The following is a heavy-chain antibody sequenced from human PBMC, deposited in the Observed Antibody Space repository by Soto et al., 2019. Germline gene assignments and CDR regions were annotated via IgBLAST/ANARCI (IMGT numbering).Heavy chain of an antibody. J-gene: IGHJ4*02. CDR1: GASIRSHH. CDR2: IYYSESA. D-gene: IGHD4-17*01. Sequence: QVQLQESGPGLVKPSETLSLTCTVSGASIRSHHWSWIRQPPGKGLEWIGYIYYSESANYNSSLRSRVTVSLDMTKHPLTLNVSSVTAADAAVYYWARLMATVANDYWGQGALVTVSS. V-gene: IGHV4-59*08. CDR3: ARLMATVANDY.